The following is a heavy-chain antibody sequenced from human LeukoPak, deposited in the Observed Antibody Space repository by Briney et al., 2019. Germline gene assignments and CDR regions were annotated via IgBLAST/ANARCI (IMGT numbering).Heavy chain of an antibody. CDR1: GGSISSGDYY. V-gene: IGHV4-30-4*02. D-gene: IGHD5-18*01. CDR3: ARDRSRYTYDY. J-gene: IGHJ4*02. CDR2: IYYSGST. Sequence: SETLSLTCTVSGGSISSGDYYWSWIRQPPGRGLEWIGYIYYSGSTYYNPSLKSRVTISVDTSKNQFSLKLSSVTATDTAVYYCARDRSRYTYDYWGQGTLVTVSS.